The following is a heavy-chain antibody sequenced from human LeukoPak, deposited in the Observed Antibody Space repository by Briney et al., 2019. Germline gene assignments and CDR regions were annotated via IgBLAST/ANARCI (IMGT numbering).Heavy chain of an antibody. D-gene: IGHD6-13*01. CDR1: GFTFTDYW. J-gene: IGHJ4*01. CDR2: VRQDGSEK. V-gene: IGHV3-7*01. CDR3: ARDGTAAGLYFDL. Sequence: PEGSLRLSCAVSGFTFTDYWMNWVRQAPGKGLEWVASVRQDGSEKTYVDSVKGRFTISRDNTKNSLSLQVNSLRVEDTAVYYCARDGTAAGLYFDLWGQGTLVTVSS.